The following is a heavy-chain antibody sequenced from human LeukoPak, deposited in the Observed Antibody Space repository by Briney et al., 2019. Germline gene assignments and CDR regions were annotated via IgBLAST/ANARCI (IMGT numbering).Heavy chain of an antibody. CDR1: GGTFSSYA. J-gene: IGHJ4*02. V-gene: IGHV1-69*04. CDR3: ARVVDDSRSDYFDY. CDR2: IIPILGIA. D-gene: IGHD3-22*01. Sequence: GASVKVSCKASGGTFSSYAISWVRQAPGQGLEWMRRIIPILGIANYAQKFQGRVTITADKSTSTAYMELSSLRSEDTAVYYCARVVDDSRSDYFDYWGQGTLVTVSS.